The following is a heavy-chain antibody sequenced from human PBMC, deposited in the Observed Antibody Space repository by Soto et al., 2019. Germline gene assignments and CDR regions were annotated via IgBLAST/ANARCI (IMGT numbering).Heavy chain of an antibody. D-gene: IGHD6-6*01. Sequence: GGSLRLSCAASGFTFSSYSMNGVRQAPGKGLEWVSSISSSSSYIYYADSVKGRFTISRDNAKNSLYLQMNSLRAEDTAVYYCASLYSSSSRLDYWGQGTLVTVSS. J-gene: IGHJ4*02. CDR2: ISSSSSYI. CDR1: GFTFSSYS. V-gene: IGHV3-21*01. CDR3: ASLYSSSSRLDY.